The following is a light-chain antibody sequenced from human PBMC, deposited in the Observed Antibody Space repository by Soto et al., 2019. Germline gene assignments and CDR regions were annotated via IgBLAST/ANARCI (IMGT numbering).Light chain of an antibody. CDR1: QSLGKW. Sequence: DIPLTQSPSTLYASIGDRVTITCRASQSLGKWLAWYQQRPGKAPNLLIFEASRLQTGAPSRYSGGGDVTEITLAIKKLQPEETATHYCQQCKGYSMAFGQGIKVEI. V-gene: IGKV1-5*03. J-gene: IGKJ1*01. CDR3: QQCKGYSMA. CDR2: EAS.